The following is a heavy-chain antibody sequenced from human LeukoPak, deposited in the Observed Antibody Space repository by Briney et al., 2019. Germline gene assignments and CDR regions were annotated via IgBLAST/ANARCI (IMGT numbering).Heavy chain of an antibody. CDR3: ARVVSYYGSSYRLLDV. J-gene: IGHJ2*01. D-gene: IGHD3-10*01. Sequence: GGSLRLSCAASGFTFSSYEMNWVRQAPGKGLEWVSYISGSGRTIHQADSVQGRFTVSRDNLKNTLYLEMNGLRVEDTAVYYCARVVSYYGSSYRLLDVWGRGTLVTVSS. CDR2: ISGSGRTI. V-gene: IGHV3-48*03. CDR1: GFTFSSYE.